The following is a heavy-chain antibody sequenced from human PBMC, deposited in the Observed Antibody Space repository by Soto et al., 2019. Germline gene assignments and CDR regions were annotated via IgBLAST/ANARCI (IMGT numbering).Heavy chain of an antibody. CDR2: ISGSDGKT. V-gene: IGHV3-23*01. Sequence: EVQLLESGGGLVRPGGSLRLSCAASGFSFTSYALSWVRQAPGKGLEWVSTISGSDGKTYYADSVKGRFSISRDTSKTTLYLQMNSLRVEDTAVYYCARWSFLDYWGQGTRVTAS. CDR3: ARWSFLDY. D-gene: IGHD1-26*01. CDR1: GFSFTSYA. J-gene: IGHJ4*02.